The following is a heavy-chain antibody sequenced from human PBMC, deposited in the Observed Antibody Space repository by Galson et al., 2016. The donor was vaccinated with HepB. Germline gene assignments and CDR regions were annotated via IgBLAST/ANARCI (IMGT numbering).Heavy chain of an antibody. Sequence: SLRLSCAASGFTLSSHSMNWVRQAPGKGLEWVSYITSSSSSIYYADSVKGRFTISRDNAKNSLYLQMNSLRGEDTAVYYCAREGYGDFDQIPNYYYYGLDVWGQGTTVIVSS. CDR1: GFTLSSHS. V-gene: IGHV3-48*01. D-gene: IGHD4-17*01. CDR3: AREGYGDFDQIPNYYYYGLDV. J-gene: IGHJ6*02. CDR2: ITSSSSSI.